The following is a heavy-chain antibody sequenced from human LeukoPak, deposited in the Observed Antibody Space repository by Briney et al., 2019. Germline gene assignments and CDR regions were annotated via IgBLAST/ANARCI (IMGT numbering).Heavy chain of an antibody. J-gene: IGHJ4*02. CDR2: VYYSGGGT. Sequence: SETLSLTCSVSRGSISDNYWSWIRQPPGKGLEWIGYVYYSGGGTNYNPSLKSRVTMSVDTSKSHFSLKLGTVTAADTAVYYCTRAVISFGAAVAKGFDCWGQGTLVTVSS. CDR1: RGSISDNY. CDR3: TRAVISFGAAVAKGFDC. D-gene: IGHD3-16*01. V-gene: IGHV4-59*01.